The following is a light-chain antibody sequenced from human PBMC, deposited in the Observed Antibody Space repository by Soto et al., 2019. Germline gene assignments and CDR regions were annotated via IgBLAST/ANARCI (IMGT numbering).Light chain of an antibody. Sequence: EIVLTQTPAILSASPGERHTLSCRASQSISRSLAWYQQEPAQAPRLXXSDASTRATGIPARFSGSGCGTEYTLTTSSLQSEDFLPYYCHQYNSRPPGTFGQGTKVDIK. CDR2: DAS. J-gene: IGKJ2*01. CDR1: QSISRS. V-gene: IGKV3-15*01. CDR3: HQYNSRPPGT.